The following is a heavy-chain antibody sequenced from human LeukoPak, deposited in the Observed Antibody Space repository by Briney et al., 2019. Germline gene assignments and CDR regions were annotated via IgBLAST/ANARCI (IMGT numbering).Heavy chain of an antibody. CDR3: ARVESDRDAFDI. CDR2: IYSGGST. CDR1: GFTVSSNY. J-gene: IGHJ3*02. Sequence: GGSLRLSCAASGFTVSSNYMSWVRQAPGKGLEWVSVIYSGGSTYYADSVKGRFTISRDNSKNTLYLQMNSLRAEDTAVYYCARVESDRDAFDIWGQGTMVTVSS. V-gene: IGHV3-53*01. D-gene: IGHD5-24*01.